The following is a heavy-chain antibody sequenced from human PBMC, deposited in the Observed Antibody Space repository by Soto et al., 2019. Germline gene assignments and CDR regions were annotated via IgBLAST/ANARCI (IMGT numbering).Heavy chain of an antibody. J-gene: IGHJ4*02. CDR2: IYYNGST. Sequence: PSETLSLTCTVSGGSVSSRGYYWGYIRQPPGKGLEWIGYIYYNGSTNYNPSLKSRVTISADTSKNQFSLKLNSVTAADTAVYYCARADYGDLDYWGQGTLVTVSS. D-gene: IGHD4-17*01. V-gene: IGHV4-61*08. CDR1: GGSVSSRGYY. CDR3: ARADYGDLDY.